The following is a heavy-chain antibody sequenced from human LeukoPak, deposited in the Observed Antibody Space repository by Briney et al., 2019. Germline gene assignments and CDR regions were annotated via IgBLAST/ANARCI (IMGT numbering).Heavy chain of an antibody. D-gene: IGHD1-26*01. CDR1: GFIFKDYW. CDR3: ARDKVVGATIFDY. Sequence: GGSLRLSCAASGFIFKDYWMIWVRQAPGKGLEWVANIKQDGSEIYYVDSVKGRFTISRDNAKNSLYLQMNSLRAEDTAVYYCARDKVVGATIFDYWGQGTLVTVSS. CDR2: IKQDGSEI. J-gene: IGHJ4*02. V-gene: IGHV3-7*03.